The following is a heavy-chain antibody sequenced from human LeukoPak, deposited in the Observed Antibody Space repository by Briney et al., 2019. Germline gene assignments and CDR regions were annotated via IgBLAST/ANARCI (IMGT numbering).Heavy chain of an antibody. J-gene: IGHJ6*02. CDR3: ARGDCSGGSCSSMDV. D-gene: IGHD2-15*01. Sequence: PGGSLRLSCAASGFTFSTYDMHWVRQATGKGLEWVSGINTAGNTYYPGSVKGRFTISREGAKNSFYLQMNSLRAGDTAVYYCARGDCSGGSCSSMDVWGQGTTVTVSS. V-gene: IGHV3-13*04. CDR1: GFTFSTYD. CDR2: INTAGNT.